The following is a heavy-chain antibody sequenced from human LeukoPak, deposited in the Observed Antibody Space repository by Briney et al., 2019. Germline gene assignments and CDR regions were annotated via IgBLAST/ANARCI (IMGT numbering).Heavy chain of an antibody. CDR3: ARQRSSGWNDFDY. D-gene: IGHD6-19*01. CDR1: GYSFTSYW. CDR2: IYPGDSDT. J-gene: IGHJ4*02. Sequence: GESLKISCKGSGYSFTSYWIGWVRQMPRKGPEWMGTIYPGDSDTRYSPSFQGQVTISADKSISTAYLQWSSLKASDTAMYYCARQRSSGWNDFDYWGQGTLVTVSS. V-gene: IGHV5-51*01.